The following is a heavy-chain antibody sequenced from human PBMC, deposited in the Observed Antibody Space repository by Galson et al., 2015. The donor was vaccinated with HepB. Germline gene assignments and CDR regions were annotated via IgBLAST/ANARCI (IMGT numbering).Heavy chain of an antibody. CDR2: IYPGDSDT. CDR1: GYSFTSYW. CDR3: AIAPWGGNFGFSPLDY. J-gene: IGHJ4*02. V-gene: IGHV5-51*01. Sequence: QSGAEVKKPGESLKISCKGSGYSFTSYWIGWVRQMPGKGLEWMGIIYPGDSDTRYSPSFQGQVTISADKSISTAYLQWSSLKASDTAMYYCAIAPWGGNFGFSPLDYWGQGTLVTVSS. D-gene: IGHD4-23*01.